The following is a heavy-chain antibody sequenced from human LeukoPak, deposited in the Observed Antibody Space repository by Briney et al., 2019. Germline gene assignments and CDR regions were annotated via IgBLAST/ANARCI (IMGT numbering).Heavy chain of an antibody. CDR1: GGSISSGSYY. CDR3: ASGLGVYYDSSGYELGY. V-gene: IGHV4-61*02. D-gene: IGHD3-22*01. Sequence: SETLSLTCTVSGGSISSGSYYWSWIRQPAGKGLEWIGRIYTSGSTNYNPSLKSRVTISVDTSKNQFSLKLSSVTAADTAVYYCASGLGVYYDSSGYELGYWGQGTLVTASS. J-gene: IGHJ4*02. CDR2: IYTSGST.